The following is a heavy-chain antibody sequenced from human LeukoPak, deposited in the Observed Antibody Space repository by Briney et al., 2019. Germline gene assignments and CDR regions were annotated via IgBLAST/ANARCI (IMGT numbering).Heavy chain of an antibody. CDR3: ARELVVPDAIDLNWFDP. J-gene: IGHJ5*02. CDR2: IYYSGST. V-gene: IGHV4-31*03. D-gene: IGHD2-2*01. Sequence: SQTLSLTCTVSGGSISSGGYYWSWIRQHPGKGLEWIGYIYYSGSTYYNPSLKSRVTISVDTSKNQFSLKLSSVTAADTAVYYCARELVVPDAIDLNWFDPWGQGTLVTVSS. CDR1: GGSISSGGYY.